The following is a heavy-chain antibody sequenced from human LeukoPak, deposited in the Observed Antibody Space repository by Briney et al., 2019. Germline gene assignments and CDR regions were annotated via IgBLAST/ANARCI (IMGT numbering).Heavy chain of an antibody. CDR2: IYHSGST. Sequence: SETLSLTCAVSGGSISSSNWWSWVRQPPGKGLEWIGEIYHSGSTNYNPSLKSRVTISVDTSKNQFSLKLSSVTAADTAVYYCARGRLEVRGSKRAPYYYYYYMDVWGKGTTVTVSS. CDR1: GGSISSSNW. J-gene: IGHJ6*03. CDR3: ARGRLEVRGSKRAPYYYYYYMDV. D-gene: IGHD3-10*01. V-gene: IGHV4-4*02.